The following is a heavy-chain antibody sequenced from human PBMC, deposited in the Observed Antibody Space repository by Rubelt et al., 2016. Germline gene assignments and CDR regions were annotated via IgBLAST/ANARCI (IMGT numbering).Heavy chain of an antibody. CDR2: LNTNTGNP. V-gene: IGHV7-4-1*02. CDR1: GYTFTSYA. J-gene: IGHJ5*02. D-gene: IGHD6-6*01. CDR3: ARVIAAREDYNWFDP. Sequence: QVQLVQSGSELKKPGASVKVSCKASGYTFTSYAMNWVRQAPGQGLEWMGWLNTNTGNPTYAQGLTGRFVLSLDTAVSTAYLQISSLKAEDTAVYYCARVIAAREDYNWFDPWGQGTLVTVSS.